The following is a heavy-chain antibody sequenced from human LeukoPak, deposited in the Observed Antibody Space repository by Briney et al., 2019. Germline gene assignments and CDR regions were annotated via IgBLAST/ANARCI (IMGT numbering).Heavy chain of an antibody. CDR1: GFTFSSYS. CDR3: ARRVVVVAATVEDWFDP. Sequence: GGSLRLSCAASGFTFSSYSMNWVRQAPGKGLEWVSSISSSSSYIYYADSVKGRFTISRDNAKNSLYLQMNSLRAEDTAVYYCARRVVVVAATVEDWFDPWGQGTLVTVSS. CDR2: ISSSSSYI. J-gene: IGHJ5*02. D-gene: IGHD2-15*01. V-gene: IGHV3-21*01.